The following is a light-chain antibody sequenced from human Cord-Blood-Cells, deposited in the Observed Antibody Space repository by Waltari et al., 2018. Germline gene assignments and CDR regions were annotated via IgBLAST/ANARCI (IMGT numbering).Light chain of an antibody. CDR3: CSYAGSVV. CDR1: SRDVGSYNL. J-gene: IGLJ2*01. Sequence: QSALTQPASVSGSPGPSITIPCPGTSRDVGSYNLVSWYQQHPGKAPKLMIYEGSKRPSGVSNRFSGSKSGNTASLTISGLQAEDEADYYCCSYAGSVVFGGGTKLTVL. V-gene: IGLV2-23*01. CDR2: EGS.